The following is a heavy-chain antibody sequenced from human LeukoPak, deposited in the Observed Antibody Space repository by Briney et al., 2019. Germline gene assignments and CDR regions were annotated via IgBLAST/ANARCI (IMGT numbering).Heavy chain of an antibody. J-gene: IGHJ4*02. CDR3: ASSVFGELSTPYYFDY. V-gene: IGHV1-69*13. Sequence: GASVKVSCKASGGTFSSYAISWVRQAPGQGLEWMGGIIPIFGTANYAQKFQGRVTITADESTSTAYMELSSLRSEDTAVYYCASSVFGELSTPYYFDYWGQGTLVTVSS. CDR2: IIPIFGTA. CDR1: GGTFSSYA. D-gene: IGHD3-10*01.